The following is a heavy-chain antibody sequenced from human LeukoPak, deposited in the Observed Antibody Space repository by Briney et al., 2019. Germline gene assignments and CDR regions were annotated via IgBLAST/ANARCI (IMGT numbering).Heavy chain of an antibody. J-gene: IGHJ3*02. CDR2: IIPIFGTA. CDR1: GGTFSSYA. Sequence: SVKVSCKASGGTFSSYAISWVRQAPGQGLEWMGGIIPIFGTANYAQKFQGRVTITADESTSTAYMELSSLRSEDTAVYYCARARHYYDSSGYKDAFDIWGQGTMVTVSS. D-gene: IGHD3-22*01. V-gene: IGHV1-69*13. CDR3: ARARHYYDSSGYKDAFDI.